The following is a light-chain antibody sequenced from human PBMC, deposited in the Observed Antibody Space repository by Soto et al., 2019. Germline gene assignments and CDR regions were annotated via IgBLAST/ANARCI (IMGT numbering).Light chain of an antibody. V-gene: IGKV3-20*01. CDR1: QSVGSSY. CDR3: QQYINSPWT. Sequence: EVVLTQSPGTLSLSPGERATLSCGASQSVGSSYLAWYQQKPGQAPRLLIYRASTRATGIPDRFSGSGSGTEYSLTISRLEPEEFAVYYCQQYINSPWTFGQGTKVEI. CDR2: RAS. J-gene: IGKJ1*01.